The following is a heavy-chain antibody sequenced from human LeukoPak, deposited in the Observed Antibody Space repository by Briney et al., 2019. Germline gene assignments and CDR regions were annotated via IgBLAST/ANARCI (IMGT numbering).Heavy chain of an antibody. D-gene: IGHD6-25*01. J-gene: IGHJ6*03. CDR2: INHSGST. Sequence: PSETLSLTCAVYGGSFSGHYWSWIRQPPGKGLEWISEINHSGSTNYNPSLKSRVTISVDTSKNQFSLKLSSVTAADTAVYYCARVGRRGYYYYYYMDVWGKGTTVTVSS. V-gene: IGHV4-34*01. CDR3: ARVGRRGYYYYYYMDV. CDR1: GGSFSGHY.